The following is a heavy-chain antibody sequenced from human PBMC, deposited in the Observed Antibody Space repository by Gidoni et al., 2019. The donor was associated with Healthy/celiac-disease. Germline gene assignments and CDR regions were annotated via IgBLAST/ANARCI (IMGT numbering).Heavy chain of an antibody. CDR3: AREAPDDAFDI. CDR2: IWYDGSNK. J-gene: IGHJ3*02. Sequence: QVQLVESGGGVVQPGRSLRLSCAASGFTFSSYGMHWVRQAPGKGLEGVAVIWYDGSNKYYADSVKGRFTISRDNSKNTLYLQMNSLRAEDTAVYYCAREAPDDAFDIWGQGTMVTVSS. CDR1: GFTFSSYG. V-gene: IGHV3-33*01.